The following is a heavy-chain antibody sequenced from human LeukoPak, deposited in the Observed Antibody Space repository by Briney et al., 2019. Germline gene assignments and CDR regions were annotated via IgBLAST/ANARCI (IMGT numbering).Heavy chain of an antibody. CDR1: GFTFSSAA. CDR3: AKGPQLNSGYHPDY. CDR2: ITGSDDRT. Sequence: TGGSLSLSCAASGFTFSSAAMTWVRQAPGKGLEWVSTITGSDDRTYYADSVRGRFTISRDYSKNTLHLQINSLRVEDTAIYYRAKGPQLNSGYHPDYWGQGTLVTVSS. J-gene: IGHJ4*02. V-gene: IGHV3-23*01. D-gene: IGHD3-22*01.